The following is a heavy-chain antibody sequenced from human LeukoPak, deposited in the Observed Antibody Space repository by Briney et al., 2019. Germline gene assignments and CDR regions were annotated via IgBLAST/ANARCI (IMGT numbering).Heavy chain of an antibody. CDR1: GGTFSSYA. Sequence: ASVKVSCKASGGTFSSYAISWVRQAPGQGLEWMGGIIPIFGTANYAQKFQGRVTITADKSTSTAYMELSSLRSEDTAVYYCARFCRKTRKGDYYYMDVWGKGTTVTISS. V-gene: IGHV1-69*06. D-gene: IGHD1-14*01. J-gene: IGHJ6*03. CDR2: IIPIFGTA. CDR3: ARFCRKTRKGDYYYMDV.